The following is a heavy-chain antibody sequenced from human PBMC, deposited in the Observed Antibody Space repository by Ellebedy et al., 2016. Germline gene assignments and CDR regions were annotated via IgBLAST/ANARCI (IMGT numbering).Heavy chain of an antibody. CDR1: GFTFSSYG. D-gene: IGHD2-2*03. J-gene: IGHJ3*02. CDR2: IWYDGSNK. CDR3: ARWIWDQQDAFDI. Sequence: GESLKISCAASGFTFSSYGMHWVRQAPGKGLEWVAVIWYDGSNKYYADSVKGRFTISRDNSKNTLYLQMNSLRAEDTAVYYCARWIWDQQDAFDIWGQGTMVTVSS. V-gene: IGHV3-33*01.